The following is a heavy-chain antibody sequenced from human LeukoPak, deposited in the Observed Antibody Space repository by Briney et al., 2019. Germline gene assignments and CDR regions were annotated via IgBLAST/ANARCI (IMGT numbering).Heavy chain of an antibody. Sequence: GGSLRLSCAASGFTFSSYAMSWVRQAPGKGLEWVSYISSSGSTIYYADSVKGRFTISRDNAKNSLYLQMNSLRAEDTAVYYCARDPPAAGTSSWGQGTLVTVSS. V-gene: IGHV3-48*04. CDR2: ISSSGSTI. J-gene: IGHJ5*02. CDR3: ARDPPAAGTSS. D-gene: IGHD6-13*01. CDR1: GFTFSSYA.